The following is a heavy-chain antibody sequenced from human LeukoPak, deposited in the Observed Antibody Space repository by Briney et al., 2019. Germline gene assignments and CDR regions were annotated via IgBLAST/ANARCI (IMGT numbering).Heavy chain of an antibody. CDR2: MNPNSGNT. V-gene: IGHV1-8*02. D-gene: IGHD3-16*01. CDR1: GYTFTSYY. Sequence: ASVKVSCKASGYTFTSYYMHWVRQAPGQGLEWMGWMNPNSGNTGYAQKFQGRVTMTRNTSISTAYMELSSLRSDDTAVYYCARASFWESPINWFAPWGQGTLVTVSS. CDR3: ARASFWESPINWFAP. J-gene: IGHJ5*02.